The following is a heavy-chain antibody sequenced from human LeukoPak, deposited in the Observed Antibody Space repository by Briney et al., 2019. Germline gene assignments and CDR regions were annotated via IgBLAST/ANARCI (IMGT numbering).Heavy chain of an antibody. J-gene: IGHJ4*02. V-gene: IGHV1-2*06. Sequence: ASVKVSCKASGYTFTGYYMHWVRQAPGQGLEWMGRINPNSGGTNYAQKFQGRVTMTRDTSISTAYMELSRLRSDDTAVYYCARGRRWLQVGYFDYWGQGTLVTVSS. CDR3: ARGRRWLQVGYFDY. D-gene: IGHD5-24*01. CDR2: INPNSGGT. CDR1: GYTFTGYY.